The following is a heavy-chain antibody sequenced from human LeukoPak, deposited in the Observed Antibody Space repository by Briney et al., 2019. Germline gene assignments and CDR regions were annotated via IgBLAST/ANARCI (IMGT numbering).Heavy chain of an antibody. J-gene: IGHJ5*02. D-gene: IGHD2-2*01. CDR1: GYTFTGYY. Sequence: ASVKVSCKASGYTFTGYYMHWVRQAPGQGLEWMGWINPNSGGTNYAQKFQGRVTMTRDTSISTAYMELSRLRSDDTAVYYCARSGRYCSSTSCRNWFDPWGQGTLVTASS. V-gene: IGHV1-2*02. CDR2: INPNSGGT. CDR3: ARSGRYCSSTSCRNWFDP.